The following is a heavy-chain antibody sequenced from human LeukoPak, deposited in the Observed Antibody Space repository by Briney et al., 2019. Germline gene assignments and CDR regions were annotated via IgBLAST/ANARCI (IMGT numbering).Heavy chain of an antibody. J-gene: IGHJ4*02. CDR3: ARGTLDIVVVPAAPKVYYFDY. CDR2: IYSGGST. D-gene: IGHD2-2*01. Sequence: GSLRLSCAASGFTVSSNYMSWVRPAPGKGLEWVSVIYSGGSTYYADSVKGRFTISRDNSKNTLYLQMNSLRAEDTAVYYCARGTLDIVVVPAAPKVYYFDYWGQGTLVTVSS. V-gene: IGHV3-53*01. CDR1: GFTVSSNY.